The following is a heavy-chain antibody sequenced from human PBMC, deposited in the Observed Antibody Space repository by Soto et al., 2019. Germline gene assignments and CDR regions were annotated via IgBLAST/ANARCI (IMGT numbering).Heavy chain of an antibody. Sequence: AETLSLTCIVSGGSISGSYWSWIRQSPGKGLEWLGYVYYTGSTNYSPSLRSRVSISVDTSKNEFSLRLSSVTAADTAVYFCARSVAVPGAHIDYWGQGTQVTVSS. CDR3: ARSVAVPGAHIDY. J-gene: IGHJ4*02. D-gene: IGHD6-19*01. CDR2: VYYTGST. V-gene: IGHV4-59*01. CDR1: GGSISGSY.